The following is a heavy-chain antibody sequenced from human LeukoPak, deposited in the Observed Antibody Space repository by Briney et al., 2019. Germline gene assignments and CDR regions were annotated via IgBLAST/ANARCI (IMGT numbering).Heavy chain of an antibody. J-gene: IGHJ4*02. Sequence: GGSLRLSCAASGFSFTSYGMHWVRQAPGKGLEWVSVIWYDGTNKYYADSVKGRFTISRDTSNNTLYLQMNSLRAEDTAVYYCASVSESGNSDYWGQGTLLTVSS. D-gene: IGHD4-23*01. CDR3: ASVSESGNSDY. CDR2: IWYDGTNK. V-gene: IGHV3-33*01. CDR1: GFSFTSYG.